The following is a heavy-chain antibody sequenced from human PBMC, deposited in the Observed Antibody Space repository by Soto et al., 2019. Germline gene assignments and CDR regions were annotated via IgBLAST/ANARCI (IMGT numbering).Heavy chain of an antibody. D-gene: IGHD6-13*01. CDR1: GFTFSDYY. V-gene: IGHV3-11*01. Sequence: QVQLVESGGGLVKPGGSLRLSCAASGFTFSDYYMSWIHQAPGKGLEWVSYISSSGSTIYYADSVKGRFTISRDNAKNSLYMQMNSLRAEDTAVYYCATYKQQLVPGDAFDIWGQGTMVTVSS. CDR3: ATYKQQLVPGDAFDI. CDR2: ISSSGSTI. J-gene: IGHJ3*02.